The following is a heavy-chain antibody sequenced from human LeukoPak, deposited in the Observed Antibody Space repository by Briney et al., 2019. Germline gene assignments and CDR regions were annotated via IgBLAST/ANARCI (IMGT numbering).Heavy chain of an antibody. V-gene: IGHV3-66*01. CDR3: ARVTDYGGNIDY. Sequence: PGGSLRLSCAASGFSFSSFALNWVRQAPGKGLEWVSVIYSGGSTYYADSVKGRFTISRDNSKNTLYLQMNSLRAEDTAVYYCARVTDYGGNIDYWGQGTLVTVSS. J-gene: IGHJ4*02. D-gene: IGHD4-23*01. CDR2: IYSGGST. CDR1: GFSFSSFA.